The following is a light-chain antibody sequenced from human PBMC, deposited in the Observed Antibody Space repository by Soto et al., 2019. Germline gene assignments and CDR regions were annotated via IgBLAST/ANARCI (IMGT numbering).Light chain of an antibody. CDR1: QSVSSRY. CDR2: GAT. J-gene: IGKJ1*01. Sequence: EIVLTQSPDTLSLSPGEWATLSCRVSQSVSSRYLAWYQHKPGQAPRLLIYGATSRATGIPDRFSGSGSGTDFTLTISGLEPDDFATYYCQQYSVYWTFGQGTKVEIK. V-gene: IGKV3-20*01. CDR3: QQYSVYWT.